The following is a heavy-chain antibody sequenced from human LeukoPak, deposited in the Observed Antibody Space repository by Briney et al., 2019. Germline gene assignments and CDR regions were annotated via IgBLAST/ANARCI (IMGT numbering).Heavy chain of an antibody. CDR1: GFTFTNYA. CDR2: ISGSGGST. V-gene: IGHV3-23*01. J-gene: IGHJ6*03. Sequence: GGSLRLSCAASGFTFTNYAMTWVRQAPGKGLEWVSAISGSGGSTYYADSVKGRFTISRDNSKNTLYLQMNSLRAEDTAVYYCAKSVVGYYYYYMDVWGKGTTVTVSS. CDR3: AKSVVGYYYYYMDV. D-gene: IGHD2-2*01.